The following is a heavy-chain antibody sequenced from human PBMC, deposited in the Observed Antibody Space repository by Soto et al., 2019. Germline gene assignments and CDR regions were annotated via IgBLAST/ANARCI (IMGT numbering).Heavy chain of an antibody. Sequence: GGSLRFSCAASGFTFDDYTMHWVRQAPGKGLEWVSLISWDGGSTYYADSVKGRFTISRDNSKNSLYLQMNSLRTEDTALYYCAKDIGGRDGYNPGGFDYWGQGTLVTVSS. V-gene: IGHV3-43*01. D-gene: IGHD2-15*01. CDR3: AKDIGGRDGYNPGGFDY. CDR1: GFTFDDYT. J-gene: IGHJ4*02. CDR2: ISWDGGST.